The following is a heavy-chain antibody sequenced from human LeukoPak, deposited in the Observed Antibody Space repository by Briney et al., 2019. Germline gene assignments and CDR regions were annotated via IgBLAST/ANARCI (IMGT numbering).Heavy chain of an antibody. Sequence: PGGSLRLSCAPSGFTFSSYGMHWVRQAPGKGLEWVAFIRYDGSNRHYADSVKGRFTISRDNSKNTLSLEMNSLRTEDTAVYYCTRGGRYTSYYWQYWGPGTLVTVSS. D-gene: IGHD1-26*01. V-gene: IGHV3-30*02. CDR3: TRGGRYTSYYWQY. CDR2: IRYDGSNR. J-gene: IGHJ4*02. CDR1: GFTFSSYG.